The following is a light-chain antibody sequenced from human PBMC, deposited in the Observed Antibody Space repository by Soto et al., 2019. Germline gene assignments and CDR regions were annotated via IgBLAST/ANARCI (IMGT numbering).Light chain of an antibody. CDR2: KAS. CDR1: QSLSGW. J-gene: IGKJ1*01. CDR3: QQYNSFSRT. V-gene: IGKV1-5*03. Sequence: DIKMTQSPSTLSASVGDRVTITCRASQSLSGWLAWYQQKPGKAPNLLIYKASSLESGVPSRFSGSGSGTEFTLTISSLQPDDFATYYCQQYNSFSRTFGQGTKVEIK.